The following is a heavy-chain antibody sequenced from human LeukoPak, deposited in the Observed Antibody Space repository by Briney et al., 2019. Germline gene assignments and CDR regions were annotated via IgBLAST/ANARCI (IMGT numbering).Heavy chain of an antibody. CDR3: ARGPGGIYYPYYYMDV. V-gene: IGHV4-59*01. D-gene: IGHD3-10*01. J-gene: IGHJ6*03. CDR1: GGSISNYY. CDR2: VYYTGST. Sequence: PSETLSLTCTVSGGSISNYYWTWSRQPPGKGLEWIGYVYYTGSTNYNPSLKSRVTISVDTSKNQFSLKLSSVTAADTAVYYCARGPGGIYYPYYYMDVWGKGTTVTVSS.